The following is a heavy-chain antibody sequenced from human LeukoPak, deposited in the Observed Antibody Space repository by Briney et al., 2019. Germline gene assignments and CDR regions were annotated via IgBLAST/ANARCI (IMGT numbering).Heavy chain of an antibody. Sequence: PGGSLRLSCVAPGFTFSNYVMNWVRQAPGKGLECVSGISGGGTSTYYADSVKSRFTISRDNSKNTLYLQMNSLRAEDTAIYYCANEYSKGDVWGQGTTVTVSS. CDR1: GFTFSNYV. CDR3: ANEYSKGDV. J-gene: IGHJ3*01. D-gene: IGHD4-11*01. V-gene: IGHV3-23*01. CDR2: ISGGGTST.